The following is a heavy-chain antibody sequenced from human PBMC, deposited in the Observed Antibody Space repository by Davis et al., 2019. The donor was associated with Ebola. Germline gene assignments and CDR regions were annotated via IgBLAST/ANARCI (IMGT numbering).Heavy chain of an antibody. CDR3: AKSVLRGYSGALDH. CDR1: GFSFSRYT. CDR2: ISSDSYFI. D-gene: IGHD5-12*01. V-gene: IGHV3-21*01. Sequence: GESLKISCASSGFSFSRYTMNWVRQAPGKGLEWVSSISSDSYFIYYADSLKGRFTISRDNAKNSLYLQMHSLRAEDTAVYYCAKSVLRGYSGALDHWGQGTLVTVSS. J-gene: IGHJ4*02.